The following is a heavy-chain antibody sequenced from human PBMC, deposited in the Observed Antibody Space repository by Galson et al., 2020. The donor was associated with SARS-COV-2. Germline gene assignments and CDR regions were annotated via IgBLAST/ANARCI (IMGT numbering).Heavy chain of an antibody. J-gene: IGHJ4*02. CDR2: IWYDGSNK. CDR1: GFTFSNYG. D-gene: IGHD3-3*01. CDR3: ARDEDDGTRYYCDQ. Sequence: GGSLRLSCAASGFTFSNYGLHWVRQAPGKGLEWVAVIWYDGSNKYYADSVEGRFTISRDNFKNTRYLQMSSLRAEDTAVYYCARDEDDGTRYYCDQWGQGTLVTVSS. V-gene: IGHV3-33*01.